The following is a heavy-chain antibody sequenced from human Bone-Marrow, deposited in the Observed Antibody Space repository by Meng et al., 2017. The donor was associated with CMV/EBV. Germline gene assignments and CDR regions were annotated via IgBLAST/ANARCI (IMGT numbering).Heavy chain of an antibody. CDR2: IRYDGSNK. CDR3: AKWGHYYDSSYDY. CDR1: GFTFSSYA. D-gene: IGHD3-22*01. J-gene: IGHJ4*02. Sequence: GESLKISCAASGFTFSSYAMHWVRQAPGKGLEWVAFIRYDGSNKYYADSVKGRFTISRDNSKNTLYLQMNSLRAEDTAVYYCAKWGHYYDSSYDYWGQGTLVTVSS. V-gene: IGHV3-30*02.